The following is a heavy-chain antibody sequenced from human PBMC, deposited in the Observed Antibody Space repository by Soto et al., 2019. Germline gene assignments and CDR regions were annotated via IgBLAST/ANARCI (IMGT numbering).Heavy chain of an antibody. J-gene: IGHJ6*02. CDR3: YSGYSYGFLPSYYYYYYGMDV. V-gene: IGHV3-49*03. Sequence: PGGSLRLSCTASGFTFGDYAMSWFRQAPGKGLEWVGFIRSKAYGGTTEYAASVKGRFTISRDDSKSIAYLQMNSLKTEDTAVYYCYSGYSYGFLPSYYYYYYGMDVWGQRTKVTVSS. CDR2: IRSKAYGGTT. CDR1: GFTFGDYA. D-gene: IGHD5-18*01.